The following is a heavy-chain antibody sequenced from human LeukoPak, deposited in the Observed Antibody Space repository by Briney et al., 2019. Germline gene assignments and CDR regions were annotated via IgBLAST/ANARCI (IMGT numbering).Heavy chain of an antibody. D-gene: IGHD1-26*01. CDR1: GFIFSTYP. J-gene: IGHJ4*02. CDR2: TTGNSDKT. Sequence: GGSLRLSCAASGFIFSTYPMSWLRQAPGKGLEWVSATTGNSDKTYYADSVKGRFTISRDNSKNTLFLQMNSLRVEGTAVYYCAKENPVGGTNYFDYWGQGTLVTVTS. V-gene: IGHV3-23*01. CDR3: AKENPVGGTNYFDY.